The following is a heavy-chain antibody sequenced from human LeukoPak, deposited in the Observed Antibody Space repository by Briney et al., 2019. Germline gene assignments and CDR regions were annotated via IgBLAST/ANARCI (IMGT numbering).Heavy chain of an antibody. CDR1: GFTFSSYA. Sequence: QTGGSLRLSCAASGFTFSSYAMSWVRQAPGKGLEWVSAISGSGGSTYYADSVKGRFTISRDNSKNTLYLQMNSLRAEDTAVYYCARGWGLSGSYYFDYWGQGTLVTVSS. CDR3: ARGWGLSGSYYFDY. CDR2: ISGSGGST. J-gene: IGHJ4*02. V-gene: IGHV3-23*01. D-gene: IGHD1-26*01.